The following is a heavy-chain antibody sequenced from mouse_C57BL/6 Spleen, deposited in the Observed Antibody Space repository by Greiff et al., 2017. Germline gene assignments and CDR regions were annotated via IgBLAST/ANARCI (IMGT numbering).Heavy chain of an antibody. J-gene: IGHJ2*01. D-gene: IGHD1-1*01. CDR1: GFTFSSYG. CDR2: ISSGGSYT. V-gene: IGHV5-6*01. Sequence: EVQVVESGGDLVKPGGSLKLSCAASGFTFSSYGMSWVRQTPDKRLEWVATISSGGSYTYYPDSVKGRFTIARDNAKNTLYLQMSSLKSEDTAMYYCARRGITAVVLDDWGQGTTLTVSS. CDR3: ARRGITAVVLDD.